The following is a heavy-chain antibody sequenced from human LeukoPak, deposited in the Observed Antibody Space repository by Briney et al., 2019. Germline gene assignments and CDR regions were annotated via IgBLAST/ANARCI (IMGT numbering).Heavy chain of an antibody. J-gene: IGHJ4*02. V-gene: IGHV1-46*01. CDR2: INPYGGST. CDR1: GYIFTSYY. CDR3: ARHRDKRPMMD. Sequence: ASVKVSCKASGYIFTSYYIHWVRQAPGQGLEWMGIINPYGGSTSYAQNFQGRATMTRDTSTSTVYMELSSLRSEDTAVYYCARHRDKRPMMDWGQGTLVTVSS. D-gene: IGHD3-22*01.